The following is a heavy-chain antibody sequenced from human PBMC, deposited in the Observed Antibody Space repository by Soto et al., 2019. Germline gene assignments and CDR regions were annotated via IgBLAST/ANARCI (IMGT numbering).Heavy chain of an antibody. D-gene: IGHD3-3*01. CDR3: AKVADYDFWSGYPNYYYYYGMDV. CDR2: ISGSGGST. Sequence: GGSLRLSCAASGFTFSSYAMSWVRQAPGKGLEWVSAISGSGGSTYYADSVKGRFTISRDNSKNTLYLQMNSLRAEDTAVYYCAKVADYDFWSGYPNYYYYYGMDVWGQGTTVTVSS. J-gene: IGHJ6*02. CDR1: GFTFSSYA. V-gene: IGHV3-23*01.